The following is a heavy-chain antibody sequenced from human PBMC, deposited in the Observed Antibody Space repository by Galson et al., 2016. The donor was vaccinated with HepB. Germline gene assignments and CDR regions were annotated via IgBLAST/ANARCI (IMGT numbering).Heavy chain of an antibody. CDR2: IVPIFGTA. J-gene: IGHJ4*02. D-gene: IGHD3-10*01. V-gene: IGHV1-69*13. CDR3: ARGVIMAVSMIRGGIRLYYFDY. CDR1: GYTVTELP. Sequence: SVKVSCKVSGYTVTELPIHWVRQAPGQGLEWMGGIVPIFGTANYAQKFEDRVTITADESTSTVYMELSSLRSEDTAVYYCARGVIMAVSMIRGGIRLYYFDYWGQGTLVTVPS.